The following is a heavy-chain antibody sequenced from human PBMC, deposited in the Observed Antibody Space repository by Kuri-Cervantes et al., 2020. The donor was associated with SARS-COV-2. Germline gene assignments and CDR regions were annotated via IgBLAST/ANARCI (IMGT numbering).Heavy chain of an antibody. CDR3: ARGPYYDSSGYHLNADY. Sequence: ASVKVSCKASGYTFTGYYMHWVRQAPGQGLEWMGWINPNSGGTNYAQKFQGRVTMTRDTSISTAYMELSRLRSDDTAVYYCARGPYYDSSGYHLNADYWGQGTLVTVSS. D-gene: IGHD3-22*01. CDR2: INPNSGGT. CDR1: GYTFTGYY. J-gene: IGHJ4*02. V-gene: IGHV1-2*02.